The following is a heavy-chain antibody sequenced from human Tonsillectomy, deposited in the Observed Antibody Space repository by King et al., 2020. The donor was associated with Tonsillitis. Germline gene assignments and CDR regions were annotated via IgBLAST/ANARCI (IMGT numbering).Heavy chain of an antibody. CDR2: IKQDGSGE. D-gene: IGHD4-11*01. J-gene: IGHJ6*03. CDR1: GFTFSSYW. V-gene: IGHV3-7*03. Sequence: VQLVESGGGLVQPGGSLRLSCAASGFTFSSYWMTWVRQAPGKGLEWVASIKQDGSGEYYVDSGKGRFTISSASAKNSLYLHMNSLRAVDTAVYYCARETGTVSTGYYYYYMDVWGKGTTVTVSS. CDR3: ARETGTVSTGYYYYYMDV.